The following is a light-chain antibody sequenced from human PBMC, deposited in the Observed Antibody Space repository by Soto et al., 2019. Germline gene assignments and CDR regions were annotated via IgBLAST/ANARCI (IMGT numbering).Light chain of an antibody. J-gene: IGKJ3*01. CDR3: QQGNSFTFT. CDR1: QGISQY. CDR2: KAS. Sequence: DIHLTQSPSLRSSSLGDRVTITCRASQGISQYVAWYQQKPGKAPKLLIFKASSLQTGVSSRFSVSGSGTDFTLTISGLKHEDFATYYCQQGNSFTFTFGPGTKVDIK. V-gene: IGKV1-9*01.